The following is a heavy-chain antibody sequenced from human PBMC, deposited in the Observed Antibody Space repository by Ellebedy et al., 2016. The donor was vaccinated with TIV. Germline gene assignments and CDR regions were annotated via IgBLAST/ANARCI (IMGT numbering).Heavy chain of an antibody. CDR3: ARSRSSGWLHTPDY. D-gene: IGHD6-19*01. CDR1: GYTFSSYF. J-gene: IGHJ4*02. Sequence: AASVKVSCKASGYTFSSYFMHWVRQAPGQGLEWMGIINPSGGSTTYAQNLQGRVTMTRDTSTRTVYMELSSLRSEDTAVYYCARSRSSGWLHTPDYWGQGTLVTVSS. V-gene: IGHV1-46*04. CDR2: INPSGGST.